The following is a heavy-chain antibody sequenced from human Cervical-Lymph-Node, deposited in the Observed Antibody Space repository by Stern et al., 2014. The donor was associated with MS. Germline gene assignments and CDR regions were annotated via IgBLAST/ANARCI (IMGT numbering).Heavy chain of an antibody. D-gene: IGHD6-19*01. Sequence: VQLVEPGAEVKKPGASVKVSCKASGYTFISYYMHWVRQAPGQGLEWMGLINPSGGTTSHAQKFQGRVTMTRDTSTSTVYMELSSLRSEDTAVYYCAREVAGHRLGMMDVWGQGTTVTVSS. CDR1: GYTFISYY. J-gene: IGHJ6*02. CDR3: AREVAGHRLGMMDV. V-gene: IGHV1-46*01. CDR2: INPSGGTT.